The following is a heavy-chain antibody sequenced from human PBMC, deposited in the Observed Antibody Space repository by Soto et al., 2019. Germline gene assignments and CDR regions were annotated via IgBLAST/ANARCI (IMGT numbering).Heavy chain of an antibody. D-gene: IGHD3-16*01. CDR2: ISWYSGSI. CDR1: GFTFDDYA. CDR3: AKDIPDLLTDFGPNYMDV. V-gene: IGHV3-9*01. Sequence: EVQLVESGGGLVQPGRSLRLSCAASGFTFDDYAMHWVRQAPGKGLECVSGISWYSGSIGYAVSVKGRFTISRDNAKNSLYLQMNSLRAEDTALYYCAKDIPDLLTDFGPNYMDVGGKGTTVTVSS. J-gene: IGHJ6*03.